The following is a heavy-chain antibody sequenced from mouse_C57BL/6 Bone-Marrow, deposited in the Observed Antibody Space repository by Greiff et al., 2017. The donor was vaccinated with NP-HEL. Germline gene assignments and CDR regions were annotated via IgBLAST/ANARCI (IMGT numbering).Heavy chain of an antibody. CDR1: GYAFSSSW. CDR3: AKGIMGLLRDY. Sequence: VQLQQSGPELVKPGASVKISCKASGYAFSSSWMNWVKQRPGTGLEWIGRIYPGDGDTNYNGKFKGKATLTADKSSSTAYMQLSSLTSEDSAVYFCAKGIMGLLRDYWGQGTTLTVSS. D-gene: IGHD1-1*01. J-gene: IGHJ2*01. CDR2: IYPGDGDT. V-gene: IGHV1-82*01.